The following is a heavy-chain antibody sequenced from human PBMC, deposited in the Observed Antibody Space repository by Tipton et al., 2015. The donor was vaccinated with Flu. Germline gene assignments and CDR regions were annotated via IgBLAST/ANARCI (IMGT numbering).Heavy chain of an antibody. J-gene: IGHJ4*02. CDR3: ARVAYDSSGYWCFDY. CDR2: INHSGST. V-gene: IGHV4-34*01. Sequence: TLSLTCAVYGGSFSGYYWSWIRQPPGKGLEWIGEINHSGSTNYNPSLKSRVTISVDTSKNQFSLKLSSVTAADTAVYYCARVAYDSSGYWCFDYWGQGTLVTASS. CDR1: GGSFSGYY. D-gene: IGHD3-22*01.